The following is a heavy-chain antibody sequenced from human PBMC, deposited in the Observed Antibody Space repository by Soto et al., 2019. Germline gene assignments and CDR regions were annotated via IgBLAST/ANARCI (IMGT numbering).Heavy chain of an antibody. J-gene: IGHJ4*02. Sequence: EVQMLASGGGWAQPGGSRRLSCATSGFTFSDYALTGALQAPGKGLEWGSSINGRGDRARYEDSVRGRFTISRDNYDNHVHLHMNGLRDEDTSIYYCAEWMEGERGRDYFDYWGQGTLVT. D-gene: IGHD2-21*01. V-gene: IGHV3-23*01. CDR2: INGRGDRA. CDR3: AEWMEGERGRDYFDY. CDR1: GFTFSDYA.